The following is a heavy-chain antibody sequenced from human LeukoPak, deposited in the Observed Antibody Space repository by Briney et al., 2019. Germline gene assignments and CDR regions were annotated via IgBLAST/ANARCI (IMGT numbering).Heavy chain of an antibody. V-gene: IGHV4-4*07. CDR2: NYTSGST. CDR3: ARDRGYSGSYYFDY. CDR1: GGSISSYY. Sequence: SETLSLTCTVSGGSISSYYWSWIRQPAGKGLEWIGRNYTSGSTNYNPSLKSRVTMSVDTSKNQFSLKLSSVTAADTAVYYCARDRGYSGSYYFDYWGQGTLVTVSS. J-gene: IGHJ4*02. D-gene: IGHD1-26*01.